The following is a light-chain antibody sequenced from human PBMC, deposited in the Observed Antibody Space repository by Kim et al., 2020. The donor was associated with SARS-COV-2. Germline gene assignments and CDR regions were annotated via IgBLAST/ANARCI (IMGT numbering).Light chain of an antibody. Sequence: SASIGDRVPITCRASQSISDWLAWYQPKPGKAPKLLIYKASTLESGVPLRFSGSASGTEFTLTISSLQPDDFATYYCQQYSSYSYTFGQGTKLEI. CDR3: QQYSSYSYT. CDR2: KAS. V-gene: IGKV1-5*03. J-gene: IGKJ2*01. CDR1: QSISDW.